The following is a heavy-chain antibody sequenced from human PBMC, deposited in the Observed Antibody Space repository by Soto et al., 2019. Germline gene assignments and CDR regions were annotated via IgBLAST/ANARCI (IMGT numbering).Heavy chain of an antibody. D-gene: IGHD2-15*01. CDR3: VVAAQPYYFDY. CDR1: GYTFTSYV. V-gene: IGHV1-18*01. J-gene: IGHJ4*02. Sequence: QVQLVQSGSDVKKPGASVKVSCKASGYTFTSYVISWVRQAPGQGLEWMGGISAYNGNTNYAQKLQGRVTMTTDTSTSTAYMELRSLRSDDTAVYYCVVAAQPYYFDYWGQGTLVTVSS. CDR2: ISAYNGNT.